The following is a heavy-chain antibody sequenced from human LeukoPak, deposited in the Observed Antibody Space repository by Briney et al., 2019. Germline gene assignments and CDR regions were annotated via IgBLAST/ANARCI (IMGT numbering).Heavy chain of an antibody. CDR3: ARDRLWFLEHPRYYSGLDD. V-gene: IGHV3-33*01. J-gene: IGHJ6*01. Sequence: GGSLPHSRSASGFTLSRCCLHWVGQAPGKGLEWVAVIWYDGSNKYYADSVKGRFTISRDNSKYTLYLQMHCLRAEDTAVYYCARDRLWFLEHPRYYSGLDDRGQERTLTVSS. CDR1: GFTLSRCC. D-gene: IGHD3-10*01. CDR2: IWYDGSNK.